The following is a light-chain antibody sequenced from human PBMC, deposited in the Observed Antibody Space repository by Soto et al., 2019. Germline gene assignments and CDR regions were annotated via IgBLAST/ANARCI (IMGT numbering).Light chain of an antibody. V-gene: IGKV3-20*01. CDR3: QQYGNSPRT. CDR2: GAS. CDR1: QSVSSTY. Sequence: EIVLTQSPGTLSLSPGERATLSCRVSQSVSSTYLAWYQQKPGQAPRLLIYGASNRATGIPDRFSGSGSGTDFTLPITRLETEDFAAYYCQQYGNSPRTFGQGTKVEI. J-gene: IGKJ1*01.